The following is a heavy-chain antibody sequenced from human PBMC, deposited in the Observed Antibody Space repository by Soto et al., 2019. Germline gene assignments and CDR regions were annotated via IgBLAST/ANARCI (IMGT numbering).Heavy chain of an antibody. CDR1: GYTFTSYA. Sequence: ASVKVSCKASGYTFTSYAMHWVRQAPGQGLEWMGWISAYNGNTNYAQKLQGRVTMTTDTSTSTAYMELRSLRSDDTAVYYCARNPYDILTGYYGMDVWGQGTTVTVSS. CDR2: ISAYNGNT. CDR3: ARNPYDILTGYYGMDV. J-gene: IGHJ6*02. V-gene: IGHV1-18*01. D-gene: IGHD3-9*01.